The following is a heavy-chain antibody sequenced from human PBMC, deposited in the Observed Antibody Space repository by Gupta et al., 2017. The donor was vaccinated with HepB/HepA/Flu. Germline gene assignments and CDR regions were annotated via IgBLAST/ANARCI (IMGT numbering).Heavy chain of an antibody. CDR3: GGYGPSGSCPEFVY. Sequence: EVLMTASGGGLVKPGGSLRLSCAASGFNFQWQHRVRQAPGKGLVWVSRIKSDGSNTAYADSETGRFTISGNNARNTWYLQINSRRAEDTAVYYCGGYGPSGSCPEFVYWGQGALVTVSS. D-gene: IGHD2-8*01. CDR1: GFNFQW. J-gene: IGHJ4*02. CDR2: IKSDGSNT. V-gene: IGHV3-74*03.